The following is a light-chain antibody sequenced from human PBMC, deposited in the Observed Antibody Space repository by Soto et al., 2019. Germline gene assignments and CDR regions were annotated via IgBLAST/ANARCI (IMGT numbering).Light chain of an antibody. V-gene: IGKV1-5*01. J-gene: IGKJ1*01. CDR1: QSISSW. CDR2: DAS. CDR3: QQYNSYPWT. Sequence: DIQMTQSPSTLSASVGDRVTITCRASQSISSWLAWYQQKPGKAPKLLIYDASSLESGVPSRFSGSGSGTQFTLTTSSLQPDDFATYYCQQYNSYPWTFGKGPRWKSN.